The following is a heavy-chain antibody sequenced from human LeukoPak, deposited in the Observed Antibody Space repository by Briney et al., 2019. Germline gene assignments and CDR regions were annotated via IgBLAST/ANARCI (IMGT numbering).Heavy chain of an antibody. Sequence: GESLKISCKGSGYNFATFWITWVRQMPGKGLEYMGRIDPSNSYIEYSPSFQGQVTISADKSISTAYLQWSSLKASDTAMYYCARHPDCTRTSCYVDYYGMDVWGQGTTVTVSS. D-gene: IGHD2-2*01. J-gene: IGHJ6*02. CDR3: ARHPDCTRTSCYVDYYGMDV. CDR1: GYNFATFW. V-gene: IGHV5-10-1*04. CDR2: IDPSNSYI.